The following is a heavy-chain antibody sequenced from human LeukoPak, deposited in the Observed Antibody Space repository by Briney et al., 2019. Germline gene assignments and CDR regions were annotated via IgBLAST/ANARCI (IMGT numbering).Heavy chain of an antibody. V-gene: IGHV1-2*02. CDR2: INPNSGGT. CDR1: GYTFTGYY. CDR3: ASVGYCSSTSCSSPFYY. J-gene: IGHJ4*02. Sequence: GASVKVSCKASGYTFTGYYMHWVRQAPGQGLEWMGWINPNSGGTNYAQKFQGRVTMTRDTSISTAYMELSRLRSDDTAVYYCASVGYCSSTSCSSPFYYWGQGTLVTVSS. D-gene: IGHD2-2*01.